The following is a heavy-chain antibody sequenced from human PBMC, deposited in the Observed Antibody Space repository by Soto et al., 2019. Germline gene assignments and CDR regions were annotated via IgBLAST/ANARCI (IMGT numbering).Heavy chain of an antibody. CDR2: INHSGST. CDR1: GGSFSGYY. CDR3: GREGSSSLVRPYYYYYYYMDV. D-gene: IGHD6-13*01. V-gene: IGHV4-34*01. J-gene: IGHJ6*03. Sequence: SETLSLTCAVYGGSFSGYYWSWIRQPPGKGLEWIGEINHSGSTNYNPSLKSRVTISVDTSKNQFSLKLSSVTAADTAVYYCGREGSSSLVRPYYYYYYYMDVWGKGTTVTVSS.